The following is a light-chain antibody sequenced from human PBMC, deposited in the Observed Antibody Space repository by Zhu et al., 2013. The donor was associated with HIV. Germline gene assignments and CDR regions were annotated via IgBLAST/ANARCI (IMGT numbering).Light chain of an antibody. CDR1: QSVNSGF. CDR2: GAS. J-gene: IGKJ1*01. CDR3: QQYSRSPQT. V-gene: IGKV3-20*01. Sequence: PGERATLSCRASQSVNSGFLAWYQQKPGQAPSLLIYGASSRATGIPDRFSGSGSGTDFTLTISRLEPEDFAVYYCQQYSRSPQTFGQGTKVEIK.